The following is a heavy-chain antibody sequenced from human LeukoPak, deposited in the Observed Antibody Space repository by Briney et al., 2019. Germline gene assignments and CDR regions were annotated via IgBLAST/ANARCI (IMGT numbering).Heavy chain of an antibody. D-gene: IGHD3-3*01. V-gene: IGHV4-39*07. CDR1: GGSISSSSYY. Sequence: PSETLSLTCTVSGGSISSSSYYWGWIRQPPGKGLEWIGSIYYSGSTYYNPSLKSRVTISVDTSKNQFSLKLSSVTAADTAVYYCARDFWSGYPSLIFDYWGQGTLVTVSS. CDR2: IYYSGST. CDR3: ARDFWSGYPSLIFDY. J-gene: IGHJ4*02.